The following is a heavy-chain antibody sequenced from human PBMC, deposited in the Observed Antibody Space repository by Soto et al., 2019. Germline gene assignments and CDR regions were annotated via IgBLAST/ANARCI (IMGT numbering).Heavy chain of an antibody. CDR2: IIPIFGTA. V-gene: IGHV1-69*01. D-gene: IGHD3-10*01. CDR1: GGTFSSYA. CDR3: ARDRHYDGSGSPGAFDI. J-gene: IGHJ3*02. Sequence: QVQLVQSGAEVKKPGSSVKVSCKASGGTFSSYAISWVRQAPGQGLEWMGGIIPIFGTANYAQKFQGRVTITADESTSTAYMELSSLRSEDTAVYYCARDRHYDGSGSPGAFDIWGQGTMVTVSS.